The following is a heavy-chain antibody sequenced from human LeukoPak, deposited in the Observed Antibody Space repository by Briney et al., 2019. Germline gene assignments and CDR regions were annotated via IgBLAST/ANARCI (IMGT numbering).Heavy chain of an antibody. Sequence: GGSLRLSCAVSGFTFSDYWMTWVRQAPGKGLEWVANINQDGSEKYYVDSVEGRFTISRDSVKNSLYLQMTSVRADNTAMYYCVRDDYDFWSGYQRYFEFWGQGTLVTVSS. CDR3: VRDDYDFWSGYQRYFEF. CDR2: INQDGSEK. D-gene: IGHD3-3*01. J-gene: IGHJ4*02. V-gene: IGHV3-7*01. CDR1: GFTFSDYW.